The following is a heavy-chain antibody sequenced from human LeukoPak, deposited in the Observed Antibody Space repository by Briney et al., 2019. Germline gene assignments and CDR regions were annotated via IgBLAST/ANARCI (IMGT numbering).Heavy chain of an antibody. J-gene: IGHJ4*02. V-gene: IGHV3-23*01. CDR2: ISGSGGST. CDR3: AKVGGYDRYYFDY. CDR1: GFTFRSYA. Sequence: PGGSLRLSCAVSGFTFRSYAMSWVRQAPGKGLECVSGISGSGGSTHYADSMKGRFTISRDTSKNTLFLQMNSLRAEDTAVYYCAKVGGYDRYYFDYWGQGTLVTVSS. D-gene: IGHD5-12*01.